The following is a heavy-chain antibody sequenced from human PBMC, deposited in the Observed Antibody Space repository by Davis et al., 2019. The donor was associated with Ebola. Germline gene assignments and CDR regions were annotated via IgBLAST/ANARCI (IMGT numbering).Heavy chain of an antibody. V-gene: IGHV1-2*04. D-gene: IGHD2-2*01. CDR2: INPNSGGT. Sequence: ASVKVSCKASGYTFTGYYMHWVRQAPGQGLEWMGWINPNSGGTNYAQKFQGWVTMTRDTSISTAYMELSRLRSDDTAVYYCARGPTVPAADYYYYMDVWGKGTTVTVSS. CDR3: ARGPTVPAADYYYYMDV. CDR1: GYTFTGYY. J-gene: IGHJ6*03.